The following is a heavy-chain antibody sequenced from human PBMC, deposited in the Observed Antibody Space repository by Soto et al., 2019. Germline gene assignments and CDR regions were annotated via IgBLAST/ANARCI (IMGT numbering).Heavy chain of an antibody. CDR2: TYYRSNWRH. CDR3: ARGVAGSGFDL. V-gene: IGHV6-1*01. J-gene: IGHJ4*02. CDR1: GDSVSSNTAA. D-gene: IGHD6-19*01. Sequence: SQTLSLTCAISGDSVSSNTAAWNWIRSSPSRGLEWLGRTYYRSNWRHDYGVSVKSRITFNPDTSKNHFSLQLNSVTPDDTAVYYCARGVAGSGFDLWGQGTLVTVSS.